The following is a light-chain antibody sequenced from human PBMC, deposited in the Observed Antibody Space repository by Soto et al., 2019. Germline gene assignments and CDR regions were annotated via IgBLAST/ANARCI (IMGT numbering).Light chain of an antibody. CDR1: QGVTTAY. V-gene: IGKV3-20*01. Sequence: EVVLTRSPGTLSLSPGERATLSCRASQGVTTAYLAWYQHKPGQAPRLLIYGASNRATGIPDRFSGSGSGTDFTLTISRLEPEDFAVYSCQQYGASPLFTFGPGTKVDLK. CDR3: QQYGASPLFT. CDR2: GAS. J-gene: IGKJ3*01.